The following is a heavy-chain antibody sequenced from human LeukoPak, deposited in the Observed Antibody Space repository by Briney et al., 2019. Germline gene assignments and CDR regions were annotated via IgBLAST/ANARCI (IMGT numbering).Heavy chain of an antibody. Sequence: ASVKLSCKASGYTFTSYAMNSVPQAAGHGLEWLGWINTNTGNPTYAQGFTGRFVFSLDTSVSTAYLQISSLKAEDTAVYYCASQGGITADDYRNWFDPWGQGTLVTVPS. J-gene: IGHJ5*02. V-gene: IGHV7-4-1*02. CDR1: GYTFTSYA. D-gene: IGHD3-3*01. CDR2: INTNTGNP. CDR3: ASQGGITADDYRNWFDP.